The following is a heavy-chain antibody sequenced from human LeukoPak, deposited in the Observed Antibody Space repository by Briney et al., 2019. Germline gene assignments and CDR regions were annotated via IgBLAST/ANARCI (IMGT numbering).Heavy chain of an antibody. CDR3: ARETRYSSDWYGMDV. Sequence: GASVKVSCKASGYTFTSYTIHWVRQAPGQRLEWMGWINAGNHNTKYSQKFQGRVTMTRNTSISTAYMELSSLRSEDTAVYYCARETRYSSDWYGMDVWGQGTTVTVSS. D-gene: IGHD6-19*01. J-gene: IGHJ6*02. CDR2: INAGNHNT. CDR1: GYTFTSYT. V-gene: IGHV1-3*01.